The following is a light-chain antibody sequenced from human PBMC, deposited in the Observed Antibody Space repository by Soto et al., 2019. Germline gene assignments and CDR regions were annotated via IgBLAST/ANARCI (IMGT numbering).Light chain of an antibody. J-gene: IGKJ1*01. V-gene: IGKV1-5*01. CDR3: QQYNSHSKT. CDR1: QSISTW. Sequence: DIQMTQSPSTLSASVGDSVTITCRASQSISTWLAWYQQKPGKAPNLLIYDASSLASGVPSRFGGSGSGTEFTLTISSLQPDDFATFYCQQYNSHSKTFGQGTKVEIK. CDR2: DAS.